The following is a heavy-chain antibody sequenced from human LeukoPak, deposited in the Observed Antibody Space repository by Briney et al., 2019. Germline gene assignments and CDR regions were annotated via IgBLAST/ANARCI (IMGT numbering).Heavy chain of an antibody. CDR3: ARAPDYGGYYFDY. CDR2: INHSGST. J-gene: IGHJ4*02. V-gene: IGHV4-34*01. CDR1: GGSFSGYY. Sequence: SETLSLTCAVYGGSFSGYYWSWIRQPPGKGLEWIGEINHSGSTNYNPSLKSRVTISVDTSKNQFSLKLSSVTAADTAVYYCARAPDYGGYYFDYWGQGTLVTVSS. D-gene: IGHD4-23*01.